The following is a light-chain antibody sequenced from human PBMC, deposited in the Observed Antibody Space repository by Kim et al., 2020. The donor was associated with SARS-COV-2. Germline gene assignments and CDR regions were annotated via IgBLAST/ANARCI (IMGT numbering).Light chain of an antibody. J-gene: IGLJ2*01. V-gene: IGLV3-21*04. CDR3: QVWDSDNAAV. CDR2: YNC. CDR1: DVGNKN. Sequence: SYELTQPPSVSVSPGETARIPCTGSDVGNKNVSWFPQRPGQAPILVIYYNCTRSSGIPERFSGSKSGNTATLTISGVEAVDEADYYCQVWDSDNAAVVGG.